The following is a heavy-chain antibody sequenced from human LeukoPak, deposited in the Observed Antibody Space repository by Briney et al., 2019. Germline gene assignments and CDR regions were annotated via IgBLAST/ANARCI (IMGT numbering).Heavy chain of an antibody. CDR1: GYTFNHYG. Sequence: ASVKVSCKASGYTFNHYGISWVRQAPGQGLEWIGWISVYNGHTNYAQMPRDRVIMTTGTSTSTAYLELRSLRSDDTAVYYCVRDFPMIQTYFEYWGQETLVTVSS. D-gene: IGHD3-22*01. V-gene: IGHV1-18*01. CDR3: VRDFPMIQTYFEY. CDR2: ISVYNGHT. J-gene: IGHJ4*02.